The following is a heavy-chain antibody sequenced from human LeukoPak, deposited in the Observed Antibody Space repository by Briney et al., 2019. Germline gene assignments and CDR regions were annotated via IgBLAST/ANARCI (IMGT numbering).Heavy chain of an antibody. CDR2: INHSGST. V-gene: IGHV4-34*01. J-gene: IGHJ5*02. D-gene: IGHD5-12*01. CDR1: GGSFSGYY. CDR3: ARGGYSGYDGS. Sequence: SETLSLTCAVYGGSFSGYYWSWLRQPPGKGLEWIGEINHSGSTNYNPSLKSRVTISVDTSKNQFSLKLSSVTAADTAVYYCARGGYSGYDGSWGEGTLVTVSS.